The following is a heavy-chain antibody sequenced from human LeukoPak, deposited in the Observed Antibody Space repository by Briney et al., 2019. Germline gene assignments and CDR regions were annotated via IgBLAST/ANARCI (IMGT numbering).Heavy chain of an antibody. D-gene: IGHD4-11*01. CDR3: ARGSNYLGYYYYYMDV. CDR1: GGSISSYY. J-gene: IGHJ6*03. V-gene: IGHV4-59*01. CDR2: IYYSGST. Sequence: SETLSLTCTVSGGSISSYYWSWIRQPPGKGLEWIGYIYYSGSTNYNPSLKSRVTISVDTSKNQFSLKLSSVTAADTAVYYCARGSNYLGYYYYYMDVWGKGTTVTTSS.